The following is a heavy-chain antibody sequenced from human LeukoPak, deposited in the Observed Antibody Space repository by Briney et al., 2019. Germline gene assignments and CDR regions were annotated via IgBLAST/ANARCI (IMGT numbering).Heavy chain of an antibody. V-gene: IGHV3-74*01. CDR2: INPAGTVT. Sequence: GGSLRLSCAASGFIFSSSFIDWVRQAPGKGLVWVSRINPAGTVTTYADSVKARFTISRDNSKNTLYLQMNTLRAEDTAVYYCAKFRPVTSVAGTIFHYWGQGTLVTVSS. CDR3: AKFRPVTSVAGTIFHY. J-gene: IGHJ4*02. CDR1: GFIFSSSF. D-gene: IGHD6-19*01.